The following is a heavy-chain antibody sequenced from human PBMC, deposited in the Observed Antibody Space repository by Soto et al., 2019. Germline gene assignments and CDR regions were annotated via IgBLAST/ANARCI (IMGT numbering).Heavy chain of an antibody. CDR1: GYSFSSYT. Sequence: QVQLVQSGAEVKKPGASVKVSCKASGYSFSSYTVNWVRQAPGQGLEWMGWISANNGVTDFGQKFQDRLTLTTDTSTSTAYMEPRRLTSDDTAIYYCARSVPWFDPWGQGTLVTVSS. CDR2: ISANNGVT. J-gene: IGHJ5*02. V-gene: IGHV1-18*01. CDR3: ARSVPWFDP.